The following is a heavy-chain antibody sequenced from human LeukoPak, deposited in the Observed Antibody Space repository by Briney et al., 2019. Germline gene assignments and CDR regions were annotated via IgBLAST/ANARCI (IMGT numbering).Heavy chain of an antibody. V-gene: IGHV4-59*11. CDR2: IYYSGST. CDR1: GGSISSHY. CDR3: ARVTDYYDSSGSVDY. Sequence: SETLSLTCTVSGGSISSHYWSWIRQPPGKGLEWIGYIYYSGSTNYNPSLKSRVTISVDTPKNQFSLKLSSVTAADTAVYYCARVTDYYDSSGSVDYWGQGTLVTVSS. D-gene: IGHD3-22*01. J-gene: IGHJ4*02.